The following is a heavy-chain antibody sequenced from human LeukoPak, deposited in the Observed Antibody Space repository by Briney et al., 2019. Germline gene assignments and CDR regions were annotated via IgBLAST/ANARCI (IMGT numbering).Heavy chain of an antibody. Sequence: SETLSLTCAVSGGSFSTYYWSWIRQSPGKGLEWIGFIYYTGTTNYNPSLKSRVTISVDTSKNQFSLKLSSVTAADTAVYYCASGRPLGFDYWGQGTLVTVSS. CDR2: IYYTGTT. V-gene: IGHV4-59*01. J-gene: IGHJ4*02. D-gene: IGHD1-26*01. CDR1: GGSFSTYY. CDR3: ASGRPLGFDY.